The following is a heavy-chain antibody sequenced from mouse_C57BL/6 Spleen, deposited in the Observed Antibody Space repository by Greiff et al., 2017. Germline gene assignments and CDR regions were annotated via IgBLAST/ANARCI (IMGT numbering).Heavy chain of an antibody. V-gene: IGHV1-55*01. D-gene: IGHD4-1*01. CDR1: GYTFTSYW. CDR3: AREKTGKAYFDY. J-gene: IGHJ2*01. CDR2: IYPGSGST. Sequence: VQLQQSGAELVKPGASVKMSCKASGYTFTSYWITWVKQRPGQGLAWIGDIYPGSGSTNYNEKFKSKATLTVDTSSSTAYMQLSSLTSEDSAVYYCAREKTGKAYFDYWGQGTTLTVSS.